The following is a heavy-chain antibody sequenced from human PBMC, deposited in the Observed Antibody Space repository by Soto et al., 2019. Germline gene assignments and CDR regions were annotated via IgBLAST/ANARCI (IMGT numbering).Heavy chain of an antibody. J-gene: IGHJ5*02. D-gene: IGHD6-19*01. CDR2: IIPIFGTA. Sequence: QVQLVQSGAEVKKPGSSVKVSCKASGGTFSSYAISWVRQAPGLGLEWMGGIIPIFGTANYAQKFQGRVTITADKSTSTAYMELSSLRSEDTAVYYCARDMRLVGGWFNWFDPWGQGTLVTVSS. CDR1: GGTFSSYA. V-gene: IGHV1-69*06. CDR3: ARDMRLVGGWFNWFDP.